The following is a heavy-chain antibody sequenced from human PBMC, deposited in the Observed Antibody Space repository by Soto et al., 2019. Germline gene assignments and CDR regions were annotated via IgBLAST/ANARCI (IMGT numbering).Heavy chain of an antibody. CDR1: GYTFTGYY. CDR2: TNPNSGGT. Sequence: GASVKVSCKASGYTFTGYYMHWVRQAPGQGLEWMGWTNPNSGGTNYAQKFQGWVTMTRDTSISTAYMELSRLRSDDTAVYYCARGQYSGYDYDLYYYYGMDVWGQGTTVTVSS. J-gene: IGHJ6*02. V-gene: IGHV1-2*04. D-gene: IGHD5-12*01. CDR3: ARGQYSGYDYDLYYYYGMDV.